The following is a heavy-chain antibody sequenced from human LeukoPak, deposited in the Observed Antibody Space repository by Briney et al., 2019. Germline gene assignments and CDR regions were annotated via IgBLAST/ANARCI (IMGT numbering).Heavy chain of an antibody. D-gene: IGHD3-3*01. CDR1: GFTFSSYS. J-gene: IGHJ4*02. CDR3: ARGDFWSGCYWEAGDY. V-gene: IGHV3-21*01. CDR2: ISSSSSYI. Sequence: GGSLRLSCAASGFTFSSYSMNWVRQAPGKGLEWVSSISSSSSYIYYADSVKGRFTISRDNAKNSLYLQMNSLRAEDTAVYYCARGDFWSGCYWEAGDYWGQGTLVTVSS.